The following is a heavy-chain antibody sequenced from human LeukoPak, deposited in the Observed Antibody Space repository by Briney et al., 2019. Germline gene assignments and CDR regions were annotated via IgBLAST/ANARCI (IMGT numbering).Heavy chain of an antibody. CDR1: GFTFSSYS. CDR2: ISSSSSSYI. J-gene: IGHJ4*02. V-gene: IGHV3-21*01. CDR3: ARDRHSSSWYDY. D-gene: IGHD6-13*01. Sequence: GGSLRLSCAASGFTFSSYSMNWVRQAPGKGLEWVSSISSSSSSYIYYADSVKGRFTISRDNAKNSLYLQMNSLRAEDTAVYYCARDRHSSSWYDYWGQGTLVTVSS.